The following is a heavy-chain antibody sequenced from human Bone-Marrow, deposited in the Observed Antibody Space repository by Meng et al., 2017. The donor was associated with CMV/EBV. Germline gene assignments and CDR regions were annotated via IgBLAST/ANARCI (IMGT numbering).Heavy chain of an antibody. V-gene: IGHV1-8*03. CDR3: ARDWRIAAPREGFNYYGMDV. CDR2: MNPNSGNT. CDR1: GYTFTSYY. J-gene: IGHJ6*02. Sequence: ASVKVSCKASGYTFTSYYMHWVRQATGQGLEWMGWMNPNSGNTGYAQKFQGRVTITRNTSISTAYMELSSLRAEDTAVYYCARDWRIAAPREGFNYYGMDVWGQGTTVTVSS. D-gene: IGHD6-6*01.